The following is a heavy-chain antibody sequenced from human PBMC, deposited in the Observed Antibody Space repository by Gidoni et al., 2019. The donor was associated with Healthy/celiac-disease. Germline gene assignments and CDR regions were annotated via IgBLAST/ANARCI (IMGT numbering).Heavy chain of an antibody. CDR2: IYYSGST. D-gene: IGHD2-2*01. CDR1: GGSISSSSSY. CDR3: ARLFSFAGDY. J-gene: IGHJ4*02. Sequence: QLPLQESGPGLVKPSETLSLTCTVSGGSISSSSSYWGWIRQPPGKGLEWIGSIYYSGSTYYTPSLKSRVTIFVDTSKNQFSLKLSSVTAADTAVYYCARLFSFAGDYWGQGTLVTVSS. V-gene: IGHV4-39*01.